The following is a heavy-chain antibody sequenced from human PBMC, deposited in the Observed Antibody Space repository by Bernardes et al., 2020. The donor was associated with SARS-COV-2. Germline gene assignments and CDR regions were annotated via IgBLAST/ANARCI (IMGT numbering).Heavy chain of an antibody. V-gene: IGHV4-34*01. CDR2: INHSGST. J-gene: IGHJ6*02. D-gene: IGHD6-13*01. Sequence: SETLSLTCAVNGGSFSAHFWSWIRQPPGKGLEWIGEINHSGSTTYNPSLKSRVSMSVDTSKTQFFLNLTSVTAADTAVYYCARGKWYSTSADHYYYAMDIWGQGAAVTVSS. CDR1: GGSFSAHF. CDR3: ARGKWYSTSADHYYYAMDI.